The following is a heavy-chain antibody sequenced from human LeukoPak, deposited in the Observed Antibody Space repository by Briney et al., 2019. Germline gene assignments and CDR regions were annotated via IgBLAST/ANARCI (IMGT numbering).Heavy chain of an antibody. Sequence: GGSLRLSCAASGFIFNDYYMSWIRQAPGKGLEWVSYISSSGSNIYYADSVKGRFTISRDNAKNSLYLQMNSLRAEDTAVYYCARDRSYYYGSGSFDYWGQGTLVTVSS. CDR1: GFIFNDYY. V-gene: IGHV3-11*01. D-gene: IGHD3-10*01. CDR2: ISSSGSNI. CDR3: ARDRSYYYGSGSFDY. J-gene: IGHJ4*02.